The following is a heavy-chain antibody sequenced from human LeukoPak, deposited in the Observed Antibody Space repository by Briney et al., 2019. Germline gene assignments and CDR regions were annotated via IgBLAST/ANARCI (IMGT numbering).Heavy chain of an antibody. CDR1: GFTFSSYA. D-gene: IGHD6-13*01. CDR2: ISSSSSYI. V-gene: IGHV3-21*01. CDR3: ARDRRSSSWPFDY. Sequence: GGSLRLSCAASGFTFSSYAMSWVRQAPGKGLEWVSSISSSSSYIYYADSVKGRFTISRDNAKNSLYLQMNSLRAEDTAVYYCARDRRSSSWPFDYWGQGTLVTVSS. J-gene: IGHJ4*02.